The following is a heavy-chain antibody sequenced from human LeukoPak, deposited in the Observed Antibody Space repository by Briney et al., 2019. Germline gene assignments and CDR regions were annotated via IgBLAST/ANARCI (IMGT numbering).Heavy chain of an antibody. Sequence: GGSLRLSCAASKFAFSSYAMSWVRQAPGKGLEWVSAISGGGGNTYYADSVKGRFTISRDNSENTLYLQMNSLRAEDTAVYYCGKNRYSGSLSPFDIWGQGTMVTVSS. D-gene: IGHD1-26*01. J-gene: IGHJ3*02. CDR3: GKNRYSGSLSPFDI. CDR1: KFAFSSYA. CDR2: ISGGGGNT. V-gene: IGHV3-23*01.